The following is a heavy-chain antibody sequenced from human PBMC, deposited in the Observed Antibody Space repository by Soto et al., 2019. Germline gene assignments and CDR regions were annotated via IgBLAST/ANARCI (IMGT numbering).Heavy chain of an antibody. CDR2: ISIEKGDT. CDR3: ARCYCSVGSCFTCWHFDL. Sequence: QVQVVQSGAEVKKPGASVKVACKASGYSFDTFGMSWVRQAPGQGLEWMGWISIEKGDTNSAQKFQDEVTMITETSTRTADMELRSLTPDDTAVYYCARCYCSVGSCFTCWHFDLWGRGTLVTVSS. D-gene: IGHD2-15*01. J-gene: IGHJ2*01. V-gene: IGHV1-18*01. CDR1: GYSFDTFG.